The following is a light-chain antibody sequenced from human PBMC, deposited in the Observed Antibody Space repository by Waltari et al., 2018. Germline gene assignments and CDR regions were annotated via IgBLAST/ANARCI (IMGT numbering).Light chain of an antibody. J-gene: IGLJ3*02. CDR1: NSDIGVHNY. V-gene: IGLV2-14*03. CDR3: SSYTTRDTWL. CDR2: GVS. Sequence: QSALTQPASVSGYPGQSITISCTGTNSDIGVHNYVSWYQQHPGKAPKLILYGVSKRPSGVSNLFSGSKTDNTASLTISGVQAGDEADYYCSSYTTRDTWLFCGGTKVT.